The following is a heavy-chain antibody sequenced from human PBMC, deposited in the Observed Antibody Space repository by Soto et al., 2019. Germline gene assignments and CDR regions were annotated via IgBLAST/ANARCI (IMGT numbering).Heavy chain of an antibody. V-gene: IGHV3-30*18. D-gene: IGHD2-2*01. CDR2: ISYDGSNK. Sequence: QVQLVESGGGVVQPGRSLRLSCAASGFTFSSYGMHWVRQAPGKGLEWAAVISYDGSNKYYADSVKGRFTISRDNSKNPLYLQMNSLRAEDTAVYYCAKAGLGYCSSTSCYGQIDYWGQGTLVTVSS. CDR1: GFTFSSYG. J-gene: IGHJ4*02. CDR3: AKAGLGYCSSTSCYGQIDY.